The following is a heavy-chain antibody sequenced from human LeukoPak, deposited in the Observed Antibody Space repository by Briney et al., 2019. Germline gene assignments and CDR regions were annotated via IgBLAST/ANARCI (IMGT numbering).Heavy chain of an antibody. CDR3: ARTSRGGYSGYDPNFDY. CDR1: GGTFSSYA. CDR2: IIPIFGTA. Sequence: SVKVSCKASGGTFSSYAISWVRQAPGPGLEWMGGIIPIFGTANYAQKFQGRVTITADESTSTAYMELSSLRSEDTAVYYCARTSRGGYSGYDPNFDYWGQGTLVTVSS. J-gene: IGHJ4*02. D-gene: IGHD5-12*01. V-gene: IGHV1-69*13.